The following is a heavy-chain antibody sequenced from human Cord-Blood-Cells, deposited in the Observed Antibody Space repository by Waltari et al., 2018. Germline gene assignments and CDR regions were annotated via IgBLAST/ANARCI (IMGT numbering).Heavy chain of an antibody. CDR1: GFTCSSYS. CDR2: ISSSSSYI. Sequence: EVQLVESGVGLVKPVGSLRLSCAASGFTCSSYSMNWVRQAPGKGLEWVSSISSSSSYIYYADSVKGRFTISRDNAKNSLYLQMNSLRAEDTAVYYCARDFIHYGMDVWGQGTTVTVSS. J-gene: IGHJ6*02. V-gene: IGHV3-21*01. D-gene: IGHD3-16*02. CDR3: ARDFIHYGMDV.